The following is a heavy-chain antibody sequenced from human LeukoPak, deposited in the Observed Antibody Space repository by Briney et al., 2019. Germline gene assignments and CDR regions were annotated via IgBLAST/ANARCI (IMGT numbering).Heavy chain of an antibody. CDR3: ARGFYYSAYYFDY. J-gene: IGHJ4*02. Sequence: SETLSLTCTVSGGSISSGSYYWSWIRQPAGKGLEWIGRMYTSGSTNYNPSLKGRVTISVDTSENQFSLKLTSVTAADTAVYYCARGFYYSAYYFDYWGQGTLVTVSS. V-gene: IGHV4-61*02. CDR2: MYTSGST. D-gene: IGHD3-22*01. CDR1: GGSISSGSYY.